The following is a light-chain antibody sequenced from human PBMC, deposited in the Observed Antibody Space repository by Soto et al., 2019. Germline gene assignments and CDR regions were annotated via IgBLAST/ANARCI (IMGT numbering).Light chain of an antibody. Sequence: EIVMTQSPATLSVSPGERATISCRASQSVSSNLARYQQKPGQAPRPLIYDASTRATGIPARFSGSGSGTELPLTISSLESEYFAFYYCQPGCTFGPGTKLDIK. CDR2: DAS. CDR3: QPGCT. J-gene: IGKJ3*01. V-gene: IGKV3-15*01. CDR1: QSVSSN.